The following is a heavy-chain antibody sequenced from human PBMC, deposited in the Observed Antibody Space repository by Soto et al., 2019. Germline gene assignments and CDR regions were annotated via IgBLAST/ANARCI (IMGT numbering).Heavy chain of an antibody. CDR2: ISGSGGST. Sequence: GGSLRLSCAASGFTFSSYAMSWVRQAPGKGLEWVSAISGSGGSTYYADSVKGRFTISRDNSKNTLYLQMNSLRAEDTAVYYCATLVGAQVYYFDYWGQGTLVTVSS. J-gene: IGHJ4*02. CDR3: ATLVGAQVYYFDY. CDR1: GFTFSSYA. D-gene: IGHD1-26*01. V-gene: IGHV3-23*01.